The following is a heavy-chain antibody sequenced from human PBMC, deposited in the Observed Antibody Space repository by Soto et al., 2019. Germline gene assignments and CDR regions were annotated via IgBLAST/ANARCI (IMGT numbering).Heavy chain of an antibody. CDR2: VNFDGTTT. V-gene: IGHV3-74*01. CDR3: GRGIQIYYGVDV. J-gene: IGHJ6*02. Sequence: DVQLVESGGGLVQPGGSLRLSCAASGFTFSNHWMHWVRQVPGKGLVWVSRVNFDGTTTNYADSVKGRFTVSRDNAKNAVYLQMNSLRADDTGVYYCGRGIQIYYGVDVCGQWTTVTVSS. CDR1: GFTFSNHW. D-gene: IGHD5-18*01.